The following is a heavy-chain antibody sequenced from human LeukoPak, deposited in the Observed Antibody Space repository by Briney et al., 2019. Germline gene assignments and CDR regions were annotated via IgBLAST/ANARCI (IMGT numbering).Heavy chain of an antibody. D-gene: IGHD6-13*01. CDR3: ARARVVKIAAAGTRRQNWFDP. J-gene: IGHJ5*02. Sequence: GASVKVSCTSSGYTFTSYDINWVRQATGQGLEWMGWMNPNSGNTGYAQKFQGRVTMTRNTSISTAYMELSSLRSEDTAVYYCARARVVKIAAAGTRRQNWFDPWGQGTLVTVSS. CDR1: GYTFTSYD. V-gene: IGHV1-8*01. CDR2: MNPNSGNT.